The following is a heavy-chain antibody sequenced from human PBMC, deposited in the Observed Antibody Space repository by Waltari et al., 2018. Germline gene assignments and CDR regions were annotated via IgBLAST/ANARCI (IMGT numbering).Heavy chain of an antibody. J-gene: IGHJ4*02. V-gene: IGHV1-3*01. D-gene: IGHD1-1*01. CDR2: INAGNGNT. CDR1: GYTFTSYA. Sequence: QVQLVQSGAEVKKPGASVTVSCKASGYTFTSYAMHWVRQAPGQRLEWMGWINAGNGNTKYSHKFQGRVTITRDTSASTAYMELSSLRSEDTAVYYCARDQLERLPRSGGDYWGQGTLVTVSS. CDR3: ARDQLERLPRSGGDY.